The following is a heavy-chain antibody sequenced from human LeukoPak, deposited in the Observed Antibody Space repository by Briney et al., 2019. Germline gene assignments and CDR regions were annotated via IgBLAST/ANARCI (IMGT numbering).Heavy chain of an antibody. CDR2: IYHSGST. CDR3: ARGTLVAFDI. J-gene: IGHJ3*02. CDR1: GYSISSGYY. Sequence: SETLSLTCAVSGYSISSGYYWGWIRQPPGKGLEWIGSIYHSGSTYYNPSLKSRVTISVDTSKNQFSLKLSSVTAADTAVYYCARGTLVAFDIWGQGTMVTVSS. D-gene: IGHD1-1*01. V-gene: IGHV4-38-2*01.